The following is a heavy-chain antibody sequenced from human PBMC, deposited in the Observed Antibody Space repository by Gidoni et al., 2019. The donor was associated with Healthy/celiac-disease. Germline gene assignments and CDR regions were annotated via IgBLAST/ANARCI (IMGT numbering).Heavy chain of an antibody. V-gene: IGHV4-39*01. J-gene: IGHJ5*02. CDR3: ASNVVVVAYWFDP. Sequence: GLEWIGSIYYSGSTYYNPSLKSRVTISVDTSKNQFSLKLSSVTAADTAVYYCASNVVVVAYWFDPWGQGTLVTVSS. D-gene: IGHD2-15*01. CDR2: IYYSGST.